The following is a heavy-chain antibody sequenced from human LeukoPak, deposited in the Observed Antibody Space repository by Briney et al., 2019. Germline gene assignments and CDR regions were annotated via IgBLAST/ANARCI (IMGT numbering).Heavy chain of an antibody. CDR3: AISRYYYDSSGTVTN. D-gene: IGHD3-22*01. V-gene: IGHV1-18*01. CDR2: ISAYNGNT. Sequence: ASVKVSCKASGGTFSSYAISWVRQAPGQGLEWMGWISAYNGNTNYAQKLQGRVTMTTDASTSTAYMELRSLRSDDTAVYYCAISRYYYDSSGTVTNWGQGTLVTVSS. CDR1: GGTFSSYA. J-gene: IGHJ4*02.